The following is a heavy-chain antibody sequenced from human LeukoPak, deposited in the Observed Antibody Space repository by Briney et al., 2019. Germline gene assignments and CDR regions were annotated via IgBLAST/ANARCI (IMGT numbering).Heavy chain of an antibody. CDR1: GGTFSSYA. D-gene: IGHD1-7*01. Sequence: ASVKVSCKASGGTFSSYAISWVRQAPGQGREWMGGIIPIFGTANYAQKFQGRVTITADESTSTAYMELSSLRSEDTAVYCCVSSFQDNWNYDWGQGTLVTVSS. V-gene: IGHV1-69*13. CDR2: IIPIFGTA. CDR3: VSSFQDNWNYD. J-gene: IGHJ4*02.